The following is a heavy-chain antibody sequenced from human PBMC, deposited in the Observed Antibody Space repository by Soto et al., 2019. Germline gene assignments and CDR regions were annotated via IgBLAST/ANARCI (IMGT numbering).Heavy chain of an antibody. V-gene: IGHV1-69*12. D-gene: IGHD3-10*01. CDR3: ARSGRCGELPIGYYYYYGMDV. CDR1: GGTFSSYA. CDR2: IIPIFGTA. Sequence: QVQLVQSGAEVKKPGSSVKVSCKASGGTFSSYAISWVRQAPGQGLEWMGGIIPIFGTANYAQKFQGRVTITADEATSTAYMELSSLRSEDTAVYYCARSGRCGELPIGYYYYYGMDVWGQGPTVTV. J-gene: IGHJ6*02.